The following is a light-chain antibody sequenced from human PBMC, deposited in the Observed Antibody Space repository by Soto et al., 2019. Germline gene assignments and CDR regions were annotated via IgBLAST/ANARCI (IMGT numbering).Light chain of an antibody. J-gene: IGKJ4*01. V-gene: IGKV1-27*01. CDR2: AAS. CDR3: QKYNSAPLT. Sequence: DIQITQYPSSLSASVGDRVTITCRASQGISKYLAWYQQKPGKVPKLLIYAASTLQSGVPSRFSGSGSGTDFPLTSSRLQPEDVATYYCQKYNSAPLTFGGGTKVEIK. CDR1: QGISKY.